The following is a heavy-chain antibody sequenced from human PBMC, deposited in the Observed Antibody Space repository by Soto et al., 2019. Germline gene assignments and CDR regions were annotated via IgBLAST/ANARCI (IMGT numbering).Heavy chain of an antibody. Sequence: QVQLQQWGAGLLKPSETLSLTCAVYGGSFSGYYWSWILQPPGKGLEWIGEINHSGSTNYNPSLKSRVTISVDTSKNQFSLKLSSVTAADTAVYYCARQDIVVVPAAIRYYFDYWGQGTLVTVSS. J-gene: IGHJ4*02. CDR1: GGSFSGYY. CDR3: ARQDIVVVPAAIRYYFDY. V-gene: IGHV4-34*01. D-gene: IGHD2-2*02. CDR2: INHSGST.